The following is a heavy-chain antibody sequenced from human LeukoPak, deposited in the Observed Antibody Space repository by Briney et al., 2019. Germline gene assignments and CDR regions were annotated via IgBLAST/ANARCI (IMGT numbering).Heavy chain of an antibody. J-gene: IGHJ6*03. CDR1: GGSFSGYY. V-gene: IGHV4-34*01. Sequence: SETLSLTCAVYGGSFSGYYWSWIRQPPGKGLEWIGEINHSGSTNYNPSLKSRVTISVATSKNEFSLTLSSVTSAATALYYSAIGTIGTVVVAADIKYYYNFYTDVSGKGTTVTASS. CDR2: INHSGST. D-gene: IGHD2-2*01. CDR3: AIGTIGTVVVAADIKYYYNFYTDV.